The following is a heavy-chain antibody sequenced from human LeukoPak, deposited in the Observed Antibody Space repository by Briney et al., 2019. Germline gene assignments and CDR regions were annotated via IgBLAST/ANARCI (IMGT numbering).Heavy chain of an antibody. CDR3: AKGDEYYYGSGFPLPFDY. CDR2: ISYDGSNK. CDR1: GFTFSSYG. J-gene: IGHJ4*01. D-gene: IGHD3-10*01. Sequence: PAGSLRLSCAASGFTFSSYGMHWVRQAPGKGLEWVAVISYDGSNKYYADSVKGRFTISRDNSKNTLYLQMNSLRAEDTAVYYCAKGDEYYYGSGFPLPFDYWGHGTL. V-gene: IGHV3-30*18.